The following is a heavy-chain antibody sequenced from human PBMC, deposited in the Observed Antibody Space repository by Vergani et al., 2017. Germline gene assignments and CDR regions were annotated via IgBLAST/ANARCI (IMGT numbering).Heavy chain of an antibody. V-gene: IGHV1-46*03. CDR1: GYTYRSYY. Sequence: QVKVVQSGAEVKAPGASVKVSCEASGYTYRSYYVHWVRQAPGQGLEWMGVINPLGGRATYSQKFQGRVSVTGDSSTTGGTSASMVYMDLTSLTPEDTAVYFCVSSRLRSCEYWGQGTLVTVSS. D-gene: IGHD4-17*01. J-gene: IGHJ4*02. CDR3: VSSRLRSCEY. CDR2: INPLGGRA.